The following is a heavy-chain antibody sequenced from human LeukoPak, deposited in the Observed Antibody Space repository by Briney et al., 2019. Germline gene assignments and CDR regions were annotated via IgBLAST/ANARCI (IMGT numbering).Heavy chain of an antibody. D-gene: IGHD3-9*01. Sequence: KPSETLSLTCTVSGGSVSSGSYYWSWIRQPPGKGLEWIGYIYYSGSTNYNPSLKSRVTISVDTSKNQFSLKLSSVTAADTAVYYCARHSDPYYDILTGYYSGLSVGDWGQGTLVTVSS. V-gene: IGHV4-61*01. CDR1: GGSVSSGSYY. CDR2: IYYSGST. J-gene: IGHJ4*02. CDR3: ARHSDPYYDILTGYYSGLSVGD.